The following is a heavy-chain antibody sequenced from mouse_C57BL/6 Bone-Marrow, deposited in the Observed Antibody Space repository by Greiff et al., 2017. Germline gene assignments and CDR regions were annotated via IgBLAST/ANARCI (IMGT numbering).Heavy chain of an antibody. Sequence: QVQLKQPGAELMKPGASVKLSCKATGYTFTGYWIQWVKQRPGHGLEWIGEILPGSGSTNYNEKFKGKATFTADKSSNTAYMQLSSLTTEDSAIYYCAREDGCHHYYTMDYWGQGTSVTVSA. CDR2: ILPGSGST. D-gene: IGHD2-3*01. J-gene: IGHJ4*01. V-gene: IGHV1-9*01. CDR1: GYTFTGYW. CDR3: AREDGCHHYYTMDY.